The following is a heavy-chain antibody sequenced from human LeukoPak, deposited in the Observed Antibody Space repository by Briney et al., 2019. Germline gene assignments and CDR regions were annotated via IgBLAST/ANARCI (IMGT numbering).Heavy chain of an antibody. CDR2: ISAYNGNT. Sequence: ASVKVSCKASGYTFTSYGIGWVRQAPGQGLEWMGWISAYNGNTNYAQKLQGRVTMTTDTSTSTAYMELRSLRSDDTAVYYCARAGYYALHGTFDIWGQGTMVTVSS. V-gene: IGHV1-18*01. D-gene: IGHD2-2*01. CDR3: ARAGYYALHGTFDI. J-gene: IGHJ3*02. CDR1: GYTFTSYG.